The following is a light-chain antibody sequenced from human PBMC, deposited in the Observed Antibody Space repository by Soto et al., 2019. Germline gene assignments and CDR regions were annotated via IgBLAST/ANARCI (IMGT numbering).Light chain of an antibody. J-gene: IGKJ5*01. CDR3: QQYGTTPLIT. V-gene: IGKV3-20*01. Sequence: ENVLTQSPGTLSLSPGERATLSCRASQSVTTRFLAWYQQKPGQARRLLIYGSSSRASGIPDRFSGGGSGTDFTLTISRLEPEDFAVYYCQQYGTTPLITFGQGTRLEI. CDR1: QSVTTRF. CDR2: GSS.